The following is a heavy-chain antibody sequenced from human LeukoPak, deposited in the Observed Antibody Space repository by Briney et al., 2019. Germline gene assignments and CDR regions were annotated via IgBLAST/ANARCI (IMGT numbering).Heavy chain of an antibody. V-gene: IGHV4-39*01. Sequence: SETLSLTCTVSGGSISSSSYYWGWIRQPPGKGLEWIGSIYYSGSTYYNPSLKSRVTISVDTSKHQFSLKLSSVTAADTAVYYCASRPIAVAGWFDPWGQGTLVTVSS. D-gene: IGHD6-19*01. J-gene: IGHJ5*02. CDR2: IYYSGST. CDR1: GGSISSSSYY. CDR3: ASRPIAVAGWFDP.